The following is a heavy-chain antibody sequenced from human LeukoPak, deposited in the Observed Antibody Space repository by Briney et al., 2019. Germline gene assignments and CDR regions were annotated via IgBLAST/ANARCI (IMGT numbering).Heavy chain of an antibody. CDR2: INTDGSST. V-gene: IGHV3-74*01. CDR3: ARGGDGYPNQAYC. D-gene: IGHD5-24*01. CDR1: GFTFSSYW. J-gene: IGHJ4*02. Sequence: GGSLRLSCSASGFTFSSYWMHWVRQAPGKGLVWVSRINTDGSSTSYADSVKGRFTISRDNAKNTLYLQMNSLRAEDTAVYYCARGGDGYPNQAYCWGQGTLVTVSS.